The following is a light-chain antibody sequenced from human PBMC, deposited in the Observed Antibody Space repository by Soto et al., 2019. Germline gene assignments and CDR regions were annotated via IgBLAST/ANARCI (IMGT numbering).Light chain of an antibody. CDR1: SSDVGGYNY. CDR3: RSYTSSSTWV. CDR2: EVS. J-gene: IGLJ3*02. Sequence: QSALTPPASVSGSPGQSITISCTGTSSDVGGYNYVSWYQQHPGKAPKLMIYEVSNRPSGVSNRFSASKSGNTASLTISGLQAEDEGDYYCRSYTSSSTWVFGVGTKLPVL. V-gene: IGLV2-14*01.